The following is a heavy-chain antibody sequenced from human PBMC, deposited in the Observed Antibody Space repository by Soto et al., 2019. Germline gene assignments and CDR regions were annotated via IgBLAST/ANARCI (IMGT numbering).Heavy chain of an antibody. CDR3: AREMATMKFDY. J-gene: IGHJ4*02. CDR2: IHYSGSA. V-gene: IGHV4-30-4*01. Sequence: LSLTCTVSGGSISSGDYHWTWIRQPPGKGLEWIGYIHYSGSAYYNPSLKSRVTISVDTSKKQFSLRLSSVTAADTAVYYCAREMATMKFDYWGQGALVTVSS. CDR1: GGSISSGDYH.